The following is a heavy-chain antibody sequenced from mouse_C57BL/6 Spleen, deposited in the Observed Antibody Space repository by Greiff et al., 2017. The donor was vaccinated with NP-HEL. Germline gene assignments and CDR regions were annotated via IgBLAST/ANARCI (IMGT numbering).Heavy chain of an antibody. D-gene: IGHD1-1*01. CDR3: ARGELYYGSSFEPFDY. J-gene: IGHJ2*01. CDR1: GYTFTSYW. Sequence: QVQLQQPGAELVRPGSSVKLSCKASGYTFTSYWMHWVKQRPIQGLEWIGNIDPSDSETHYNQKFKDKATLTVDKSSSTAYMQLSSLTSEDPAVYYCARGELYYGSSFEPFDYWGQGTTLTVSS. CDR2: IDPSDSET. V-gene: IGHV1-52*01.